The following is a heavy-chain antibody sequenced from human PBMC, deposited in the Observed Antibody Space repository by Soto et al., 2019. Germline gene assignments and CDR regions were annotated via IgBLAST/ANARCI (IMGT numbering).Heavy chain of an antibody. D-gene: IGHD1-1*01. J-gene: IGHJ4*02. CDR2: FDPGDGET. CDR1: GHTLSELS. Sequence: QVQLVQSGAEVKKPGASVKVSCKVSGHTLSELSMHWVRQAPGKGLEWMGGFDPGDGETISAQKFQGRVTMTEDTSTDSIYMELSSLRSEDTAVYYCAAGGTRWLHSSFDYWGQGTLVTISS. CDR3: AAGGTRWLHSSFDY. V-gene: IGHV1-24*01.